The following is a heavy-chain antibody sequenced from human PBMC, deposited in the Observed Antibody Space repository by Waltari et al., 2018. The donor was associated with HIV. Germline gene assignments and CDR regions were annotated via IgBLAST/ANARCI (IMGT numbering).Heavy chain of an antibody. CDR2: IYWDNDK. CDR3: AHRLSNYGYLDY. D-gene: IGHD4-4*01. V-gene: IGHV2-5*02. CDR1: GFSLITSGVS. J-gene: IGHJ4*02. Sequence: QITLKESGPTLVKPTQTLTLTCSFSGFSLITSGVSVGWIRQPPGKALEWLAIIYWDNDKSYSPALKSRLTITKDTSKNQVVLTMTNMDPVDTATYYCAHRLSNYGYLDYWGQGTLVTVSS.